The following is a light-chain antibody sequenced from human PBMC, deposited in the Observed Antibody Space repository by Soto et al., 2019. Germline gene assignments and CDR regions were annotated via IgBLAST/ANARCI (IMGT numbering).Light chain of an antibody. CDR3: SSYTTTSALV. CDR1: SSDVGAYNY. J-gene: IGLJ3*02. V-gene: IGLV2-14*01. CDR2: KVS. Sequence: QSALTQPASVSGSLGQSITISCTGTSSDVGAYNYVSWYQQRPGKAPKLMISKVSNRPSGVSNRFSGSKSGNTASLTISGLQAEDEADYFCSSYTTTSALVFGGGTKLTVL.